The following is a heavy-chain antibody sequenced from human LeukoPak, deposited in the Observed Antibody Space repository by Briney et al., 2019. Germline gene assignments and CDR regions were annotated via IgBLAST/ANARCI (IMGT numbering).Heavy chain of an antibody. CDR3: ARVKPLREYASGSYYKVMTP. CDR2: INPNSGVT. Sequence: ASVKVSCKASGNTFSAYYIHWVRQAPGQGLEWMGWINPNSGVTNYAQKFQGRVTMTRDTSISTAYMELSRLTSDDTAVYYCARVKPLREYASGSYYKVMTPWGQGTLVTVSS. V-gene: IGHV1-2*02. D-gene: IGHD3-10*01. J-gene: IGHJ5*02. CDR1: GNTFSAYY.